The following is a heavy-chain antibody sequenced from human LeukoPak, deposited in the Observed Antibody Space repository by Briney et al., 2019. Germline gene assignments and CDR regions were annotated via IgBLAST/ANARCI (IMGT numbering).Heavy chain of an antibody. CDR3: AKTNSGYEILYYFDY. CDR2: IGGSGGST. Sequence: PGGSLRLSCAASGFTFSSYAMSWVRQAPGKGLEWVSAIGGSGGSTYYADSVKGRFTISRDNSKNTLYLQMNSLRAEDTAVYYCAKTNSGYEILYYFDYWGQGTLVTVSS. V-gene: IGHV3-23*01. CDR1: GFTFSSYA. D-gene: IGHD5-12*01. J-gene: IGHJ4*02.